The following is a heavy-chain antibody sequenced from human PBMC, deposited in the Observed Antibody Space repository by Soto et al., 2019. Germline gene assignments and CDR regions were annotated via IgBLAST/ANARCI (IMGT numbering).Heavy chain of an antibody. CDR1: GYTLGAIY. V-gene: IGHV1-2*02. D-gene: IGHD2-21*01. CDR3: ASDKAYVGYDS. CDR2: VNPLAGET. J-gene: IGHJ5*01. Sequence: QVHLVQSGAEVKKPGASVKVSCNASGYTLGAIYMHWLRQAPGQGLEGMGYVNPLAGETLYARKFQGRVSMTRDTSVSTVYMALTGLKCDDTAVYFCASDKAYVGYDSWGQGTLVSVSS.